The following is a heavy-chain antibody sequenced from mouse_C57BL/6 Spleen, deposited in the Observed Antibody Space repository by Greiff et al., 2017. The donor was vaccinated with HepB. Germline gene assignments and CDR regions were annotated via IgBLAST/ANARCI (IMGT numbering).Heavy chain of an antibody. CDR2: ISSGGSYT. Sequence: EVQVVESGGDLVKPGGSLKLSCAASGFTFSSYGMSWVRQTPDKRLEWVATISSGGSYTYYPDSVKGRFTISRDNAKNTLYLQMSSLKSEDTAMYYCASVMVTTGYYFDYWGQGTTLTVSS. V-gene: IGHV5-6*01. CDR1: GFTFSSYG. D-gene: IGHD2-2*01. J-gene: IGHJ2*01. CDR3: ASVMVTTGYYFDY.